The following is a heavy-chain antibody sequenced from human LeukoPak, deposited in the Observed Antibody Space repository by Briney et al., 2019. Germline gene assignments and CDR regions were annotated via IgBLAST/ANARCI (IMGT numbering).Heavy chain of an antibody. CDR3: GKAFDFGGGGGYFDY. CDR2: ISGNGATT. J-gene: IGHJ4*02. Sequence: GGSLRLSCAASRFTFSSFAMSWVRQVPGKGLEWVSGISGNGATTHHADSVKGRFTISRDNSKNTLYLQMNSLRAEDTAVYYCGKAFDFGGGGGYFDYWGQGTLVTVSS. CDR1: RFTFSSFA. V-gene: IGHV3-23*01. D-gene: IGHD3-10*01.